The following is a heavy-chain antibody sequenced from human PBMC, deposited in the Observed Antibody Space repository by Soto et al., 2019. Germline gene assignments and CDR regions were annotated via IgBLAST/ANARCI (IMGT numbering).Heavy chain of an antibody. J-gene: IGHJ3*02. CDR3: AKDRRGWPFAFDI. Sequence: QTGGSLRLSCAASGFTFSSYAMSWVRQAPGKGLEWVSAISGSGGSTYYADSVKGRFTISRDNSKNTLYLQMNSLRAEDTAVYYCAKDRRGWPFAFDIWGQGTMVTVSS. CDR1: GFTFSSYA. V-gene: IGHV3-23*01. CDR2: ISGSGGST.